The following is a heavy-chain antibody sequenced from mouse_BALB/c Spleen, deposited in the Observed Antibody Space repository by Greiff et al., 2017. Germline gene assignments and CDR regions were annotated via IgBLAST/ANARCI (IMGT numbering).Heavy chain of an antibody. CDR2: INPSNGRT. Sequence: QVQLQQPGAELVKPGASVKLSCKASGYTFTSYWMHWVKQRPGQGLEWIGEINPSNGRTNYNEKFKSKATLTVDKSSSTAYMQLSSLTSEDSAVYYCAYYRMDYWGQGTSVTVSS. V-gene: IGHV1S81*02. CDR3: AYYRMDY. CDR1: GYTFTSYW. J-gene: IGHJ4*01. D-gene: IGHD2-14*01.